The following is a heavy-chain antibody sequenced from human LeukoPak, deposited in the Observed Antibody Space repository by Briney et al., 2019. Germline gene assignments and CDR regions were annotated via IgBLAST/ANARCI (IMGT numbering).Heavy chain of an antibody. CDR1: GFSFSSHW. V-gene: IGHV3-74*01. CDR2: VKGDGTFT. CDR3: VRDGDDFNFDY. J-gene: IGHJ4*02. D-gene: IGHD5-24*01. Sequence: GGSLRLSCAASGFSFSSHWMHWVRQAPGKGLVWVSRVKGDGTFTNYADSVYGRFTISRDNAKNTLYLHMHSLRAEDTAVYYCVRDGDDFNFDYWGQGNLVTVSS.